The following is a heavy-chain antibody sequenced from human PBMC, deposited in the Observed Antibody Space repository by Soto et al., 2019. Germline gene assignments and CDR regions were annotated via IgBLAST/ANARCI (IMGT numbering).Heavy chain of an antibody. CDR1: GYTFTGYY. V-gene: IGHV1-2*02. CDR2: INPNSGGT. Sequence: ASVKVSCKASGYTFTGYYMHWVRQAPGQGLEGMGWINPNSGGTNYAQKFQGRVTMTRDTSISTAYMELSRLRSDDTAFYYCACEGGGGIVLMVNYFDYWGQGTLVTVSS. J-gene: IGHJ4*02. D-gene: IGHD2-8*01. CDR3: ACEGGGGIVLMVNYFDY.